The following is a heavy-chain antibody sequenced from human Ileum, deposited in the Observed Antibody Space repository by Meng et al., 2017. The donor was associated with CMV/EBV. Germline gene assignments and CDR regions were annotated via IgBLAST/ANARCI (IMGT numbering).Heavy chain of an antibody. CDR3: ATTYSDGDWNFDY. J-gene: IGHJ4*02. CDR1: AASLSTSS. V-gene: IGHV4-4*07. CDR2: LYTTGTI. D-gene: IGHD1-26*01. Sequence: QVSLQESGLGLVKPSDTLSLPCTVSAASLSTSSWHWIRQPAGKGLEWIGRLYTTGTIKYNPSLMGRLTMSLDTSKSQFSLNLRSLTAADTAVYYCATTYSDGDWNFDYWGQGTLVTVSS.